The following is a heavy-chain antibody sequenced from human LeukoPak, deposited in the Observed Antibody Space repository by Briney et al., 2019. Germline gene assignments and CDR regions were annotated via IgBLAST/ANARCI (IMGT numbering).Heavy chain of an antibody. Sequence: ASVKVSCKASGYSFIDFDINWVRQAPGQGLEWMGLMSPHNGHIVYAQNFQGRVTMTRDTSTGTACMELRSLRSEDTAVYYCARRTPRCGGTCYDAFDVWGQGTMVTVSS. V-gene: IGHV1-8*01. CDR1: GYSFIDFD. D-gene: IGHD2-21*01. J-gene: IGHJ3*01. CDR3: ARRTPRCGGTCYDAFDV. CDR2: MSPHNGHI.